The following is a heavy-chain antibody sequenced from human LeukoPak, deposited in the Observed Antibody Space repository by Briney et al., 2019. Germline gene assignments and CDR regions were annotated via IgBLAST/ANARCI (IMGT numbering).Heavy chain of an antibody. J-gene: IGHJ4*02. Sequence: SETLSLTCTVSGGSITSYYWSWIRQPAGKGLEWIGYIYYSGSTNYNPSLKSRVTISVDTSKNQFSLKLSSVTAADTAVYYCAREELRGEYYFDYWGQGTLVTVSS. V-gene: IGHV4-59*01. CDR2: IYYSGST. CDR3: AREELRGEYYFDY. D-gene: IGHD1-26*01. CDR1: GGSITSYY.